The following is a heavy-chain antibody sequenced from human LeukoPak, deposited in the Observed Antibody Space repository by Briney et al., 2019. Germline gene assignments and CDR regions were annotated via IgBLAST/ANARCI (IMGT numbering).Heavy chain of an antibody. CDR2: ISWNSGSI. CDR3: EKDERAQRLKTTFDY. D-gene: IGHD1-7*01. Sequence: GGSLRLSCAASGFTFDDYAMHWVRQAPGKGLEWVSGISWNSGSIGYADSVKGRFTISRDNAKNYLYLQINSLRAEDTGLDYCEKDERAQRLKTTFDYGGQGTLVTVSS. CDR1: GFTFDDYA. J-gene: IGHJ4*02. V-gene: IGHV3-9*01.